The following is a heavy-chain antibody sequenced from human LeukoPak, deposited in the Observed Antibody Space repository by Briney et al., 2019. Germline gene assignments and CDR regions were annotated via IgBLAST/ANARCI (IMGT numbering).Heavy chain of an antibody. J-gene: IGHJ4*02. V-gene: IGHV4-39*07. CDR1: GGSISSSSYY. CDR3: AREARLGVASY. D-gene: IGHD3-3*01. CDR2: IYYGGST. Sequence: SETLSLTCTVSGGSISSSSYYWGWIRQPPGKGLEWIGSIYYGGSTYYNPSLKSRVTISVDTSKNQFSLKLSSVTAADTAVYYCAREARLGVASYWGQGTLVTVSS.